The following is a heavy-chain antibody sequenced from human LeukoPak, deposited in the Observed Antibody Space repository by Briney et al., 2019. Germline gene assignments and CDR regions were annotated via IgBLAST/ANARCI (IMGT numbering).Heavy chain of an antibody. V-gene: IGHV3-30*02. CDR2: IRYDGGNQ. CDR1: GFTFSSYG. CDR3: ARSGSGTYYYYYGMDV. J-gene: IGHJ6*02. D-gene: IGHD3-10*01. Sequence: GGSLRLSCAASGFTFSSYGMHWVRQTPGKGLECVAFIRYDGGNQYYTDSVKGRFTISRDNSKNTIYLQMNSLRAEDTAVYYCARSGSGTYYYYYGMDVWGQGTTVTVSS.